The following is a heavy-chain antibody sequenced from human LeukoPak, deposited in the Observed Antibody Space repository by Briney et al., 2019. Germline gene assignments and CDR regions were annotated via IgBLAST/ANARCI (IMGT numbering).Heavy chain of an antibody. V-gene: IGHV4-34*01. CDR3: ARLSANDYVWGSYRYDAFDI. CDR1: GGSFSGYY. D-gene: IGHD3-16*02. J-gene: IGHJ3*02. CDR2: INHSGST. Sequence: ASETLSLTCAVYGGSFSGYYWSWIRQPPGKGLEWIGEINHSGSTNYNPSLKSRVTISVDTSKNQFSLKLSSVTAADTAVYYCARLSANDYVWGSYRYDAFDIWGQGTMVTVSS.